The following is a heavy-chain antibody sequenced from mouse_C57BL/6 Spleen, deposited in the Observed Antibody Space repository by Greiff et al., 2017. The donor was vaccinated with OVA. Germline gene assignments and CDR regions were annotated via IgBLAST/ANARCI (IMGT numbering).Heavy chain of an antibody. CDR3: ARHEEGGDYDGDAMDY. J-gene: IGHJ4*01. CDR1: GYTFTEYT. D-gene: IGHD2-4*01. Sequence: QVQLQQSGAELVKPGASVKLSCKASGYTFTEYTIHWVKQRSGQGLEWIGWFYPGGGSIKYNEKFKDKATLTADKSSSTVYMELSRLTSEDSAVYFCARHEEGGDYDGDAMDYWGQGTSVTVSS. V-gene: IGHV1-62-2*01. CDR2: FYPGGGSI.